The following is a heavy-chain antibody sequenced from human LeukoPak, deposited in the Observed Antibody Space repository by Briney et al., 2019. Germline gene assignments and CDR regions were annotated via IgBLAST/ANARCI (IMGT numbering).Heavy chain of an antibody. CDR3: VRDGRAYSGSSAYFDY. CDR1: GFTFSNYW. Sequence: GGSLRPSCAASGFTFSNYWMHWVRQAPGKGLVWVSIIESGGTTYYADSVKGRFTISRDTSENTLYLQMNSLRVEDTAVYYCVRDGRAYSGSSAYFDYWGQGTLVTVSS. J-gene: IGHJ4*02. V-gene: IGHV3-66*01. CDR2: IESGGTT. D-gene: IGHD6-6*01.